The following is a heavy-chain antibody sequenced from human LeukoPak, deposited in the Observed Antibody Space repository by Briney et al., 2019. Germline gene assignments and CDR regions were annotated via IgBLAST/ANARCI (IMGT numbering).Heavy chain of an antibody. V-gene: IGHV3-21*01. CDR2: ISSSSSYI. Sequence: GGSLRLSCAASGFTFSSYSMNWVSQAPGKGLEWVSSISSSSSYIYYADSVKGRFTISRDNAKNSLYLQMNSLRAEDTAVYYCARAGGDGYKYFDYWGQGTLVTVSS. CDR3: ARAGGDGYKYFDY. CDR1: GFTFSSYS. J-gene: IGHJ4*02. D-gene: IGHD5-24*01.